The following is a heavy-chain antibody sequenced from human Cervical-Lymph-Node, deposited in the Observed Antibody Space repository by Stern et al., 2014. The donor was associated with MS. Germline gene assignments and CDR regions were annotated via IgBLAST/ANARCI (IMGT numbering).Heavy chain of an antibody. CDR2: IIPTLGTT. CDR3: AREGAHEDGKNTWFDP. V-gene: IGHV1-69*01. D-gene: IGHD5-24*01. CDR1: GGTFSSHG. Sequence: VQLEESGAEVKKPGSSVKVSCKTSGGTFSSHGISWVRQAPGQGLEWLAGIIPTLGTTHYAQKFQGRVTITADPSPNTAYMELSSLRFDDTAVYYCAREGAHEDGKNTWFDPWGQGSLVTVSS. J-gene: IGHJ5*02.